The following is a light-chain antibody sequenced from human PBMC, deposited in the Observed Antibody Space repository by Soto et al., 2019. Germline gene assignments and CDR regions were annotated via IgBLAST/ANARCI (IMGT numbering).Light chain of an antibody. CDR1: QDIGSA. J-gene: IGKJ4*01. CDR2: DAS. CDR3: QQFNGFPLT. Sequence: IQLTQYPSSLSASVGDRVTITCRAGQDIGSALAWYQQRPGKAPKLLLYDASNLEAGVPSRFSGSGSVTDFTITITSLLPEDFATDYCQQFNGFPLTFGGGTKVQIK. V-gene: IGKV1-13*02.